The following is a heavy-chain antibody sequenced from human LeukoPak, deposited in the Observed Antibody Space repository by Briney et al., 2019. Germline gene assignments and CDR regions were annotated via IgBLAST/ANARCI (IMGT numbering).Heavy chain of an antibody. D-gene: IGHD5-24*01. J-gene: IGHJ4*02. V-gene: IGHV3-30*03. CDR2: ISYDGSNK. CDR1: GFTFSSYG. Sequence: GGSLRLSCAASGFTFSSYGMHWVRQAPGKGLEWVAVISYDGSNKYYADSVKDRFTVSRDNSKNTLYLQMNSLRAEDTAVYYCARDLRRGGSYWGQGTLVTVSS. CDR3: ARDLRRGGSY.